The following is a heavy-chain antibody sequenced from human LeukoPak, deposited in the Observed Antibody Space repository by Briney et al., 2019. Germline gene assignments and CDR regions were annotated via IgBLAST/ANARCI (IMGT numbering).Heavy chain of an antibody. CDR1: GFTFTSSA. CDR3: AARTGDRYYYYYMDV. J-gene: IGHJ6*03. CDR2: NVVGSGNT. V-gene: IGHV1-58*02. D-gene: IGHD7-27*01. Sequence: GTSVKVSCKASGFTFTSSAMQWLRPARGQRLEWIGWNVVGSGNTNYAQKFQERVTITREMHSSTAYMELSSLRSEDTAVYYCAARTGDRYYYYYMDVWGKGSTVTV.